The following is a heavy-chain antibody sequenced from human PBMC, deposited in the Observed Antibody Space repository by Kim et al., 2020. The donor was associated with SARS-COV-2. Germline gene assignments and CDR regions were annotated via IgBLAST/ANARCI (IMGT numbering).Heavy chain of an antibody. CDR2: ISGSGGST. J-gene: IGHJ6*03. D-gene: IGHD2-2*02. CDR1: GFTFSSYA. V-gene: IGHV3-23*01. Sequence: GGSLRLSCAASGFTFSSYAMSWVRQAPGKGLEWVSAISGSGGSTYYADSVKGRFTISRDISKNTLYLQMNSLRAEDTAVYYCAKAGGYCSSTSCYSYYYYMDVWGKGTTVTVSS. CDR3: AKAGGYCSSTSCYSYYYYMDV.